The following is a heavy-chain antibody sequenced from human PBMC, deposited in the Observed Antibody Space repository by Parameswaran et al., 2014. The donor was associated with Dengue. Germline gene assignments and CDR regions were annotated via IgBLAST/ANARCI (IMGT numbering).Heavy chain of an antibody. CDR2: INHSGST. D-gene: IGHD3-10*01. Sequence: VRQMPGKGLEWIGEINHSGSTNYNPSLKSRVTISVDTSKNQFSLKLSSVTAADTAVYYCAREWTWFGELYPFDPWGQGTLVTVSS. J-gene: IGHJ5*02. CDR3: AREWTWFGELYPFDP. V-gene: IGHV4-34*01.